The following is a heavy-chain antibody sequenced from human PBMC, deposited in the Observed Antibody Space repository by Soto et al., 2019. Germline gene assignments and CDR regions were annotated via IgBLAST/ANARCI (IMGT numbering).Heavy chain of an antibody. CDR1: GFIFRTYA. CDR2: MVGDGSSS. V-gene: IGHV3-23*01. Sequence: EVQLSESGGGLAQPGGSLRLSCAASGFIFRTYAMNWVRQAPGKGLEWVSVMVGDGSSSDYADSVRGRFTISRDNSKNTLYLQMNNLRAEDTAVYYCAKDLRPDGRYDLDYWGQGTLVTVSS. CDR3: AKDLRPDGRYDLDY. D-gene: IGHD1-26*01. J-gene: IGHJ4*02.